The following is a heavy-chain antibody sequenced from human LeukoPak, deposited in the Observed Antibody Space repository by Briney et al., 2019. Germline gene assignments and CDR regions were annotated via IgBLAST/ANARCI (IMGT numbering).Heavy chain of an antibody. CDR3: ARHSARSNWFDP. J-gene: IGHJ5*02. CDR1: GVSVNTRVYY. CDR2: VFSRGDT. Sequence: PSETLSLTCTVSGVSVNTRVYYWDWIRHSPGKGLEWIGDVFSRGDTYFNPSFRSRATMSIDTSVNQFSLTLTSVTAADTAIYYCARHSARSNWFDPRGQGILVTVSS. V-gene: IGHV4-39*01.